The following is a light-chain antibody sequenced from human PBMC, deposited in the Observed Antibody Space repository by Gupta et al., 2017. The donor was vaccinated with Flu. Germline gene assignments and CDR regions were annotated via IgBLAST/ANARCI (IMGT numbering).Light chain of an antibody. V-gene: IGKV3-20*01. CDR3: QQYGNSPQIT. J-gene: IGKJ5*01. CDR2: GAS. CDR1: QNVRSNY. Sequence: EIVLTQSPGTLSLSPGERATLSCRASQNVRSNYLAWYQQKPGQAPRLLIYGASSRVTGIPDKFSGGGSGTDFTLTIGRREPEDSAVYYCQQYGNSPQITFGQGTRLEIK.